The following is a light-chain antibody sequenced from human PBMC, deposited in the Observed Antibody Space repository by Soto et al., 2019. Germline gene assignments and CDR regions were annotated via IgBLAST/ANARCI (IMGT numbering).Light chain of an antibody. J-gene: IGKJ1*01. CDR2: WAS. CDR1: QSVLSSSNNKNY. Sequence: DIVMTQSPDSLAVSLGERATINCKSSQSVLSSSNNKNYLAWYQQKPGQPPKLLIYWASTRDSGVPDRFSGSGSGTDFTLTISSLQAEDVAVYYCQQYYSTPRTFGQGTKVDIK. V-gene: IGKV4-1*01. CDR3: QQYYSTPRT.